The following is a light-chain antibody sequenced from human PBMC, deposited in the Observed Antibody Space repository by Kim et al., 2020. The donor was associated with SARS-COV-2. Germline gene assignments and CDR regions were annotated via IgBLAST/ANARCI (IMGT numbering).Light chain of an antibody. J-gene: IGLJ3*02. V-gene: IGLV1-44*01. CDR3: AAWDDSLNGWV. CDR2: RSN. CDR1: DSNIGINS. Sequence: QSVLTQSPSASGTPGQRVTISCSGSDSNIGINSATWYQQFPGSAPKLLIYRSNQRPSGVPDRFSGSKSGTSASLAISGLQSEDEADYYCAAWDDSLNGWVFGGGTQLTVL.